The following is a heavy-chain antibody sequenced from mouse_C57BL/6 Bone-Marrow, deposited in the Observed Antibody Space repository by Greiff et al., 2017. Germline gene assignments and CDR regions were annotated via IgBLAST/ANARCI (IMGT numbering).Heavy chain of an antibody. CDR1: GYAFSSSW. CDR2: IYPGDGDT. Sequence: QVQLQQSGPELVKPGASVKISCKASGYAFSSSWMNWVKQRPGKGLEWIGRIYPGDGDTNYNGKFKGKATLTAAKSSSTAYMELSSLTSEDSAVYCCARSDDALYAMDYWGQGTSVTVTS. J-gene: IGHJ4*01. D-gene: IGHD2-3*01. CDR3: ARSDDALYAMDY. V-gene: IGHV1-82*01.